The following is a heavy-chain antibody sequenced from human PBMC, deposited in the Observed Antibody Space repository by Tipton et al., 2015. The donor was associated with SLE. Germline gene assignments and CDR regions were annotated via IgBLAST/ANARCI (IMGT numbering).Heavy chain of an antibody. Sequence: TLSLTCAVYGGSFSGSYWSWIRQPPGKGLEWIGEINHSGSTNYNPSLKSRLTISVDTSKNQFSLNLSSVTAADTAVYYCARDSRVAFVYYMDVWGKGTTVTVSS. D-gene: IGHD2-15*01. J-gene: IGHJ6*03. CDR2: INHSGST. CDR3: ARDSRVAFVYYMDV. V-gene: IGHV4-34*01. CDR1: GGSFSGSY.